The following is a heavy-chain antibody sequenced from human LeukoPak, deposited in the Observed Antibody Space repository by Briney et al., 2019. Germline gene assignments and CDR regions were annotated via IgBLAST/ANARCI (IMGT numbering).Heavy chain of an antibody. CDR1: GYTFTGYY. Sequence: ASVKVSCKASGYTFTGYYMHWVRQAPGQGLELMGWINPNSGGTNYAQKFQGRVTMTRDTSISTAYMELSRLRSDDTAVYYCARTFVVVTANDAFDIWGQGTMVTVSS. D-gene: IGHD2-21*02. J-gene: IGHJ3*02. CDR3: ARTFVVVTANDAFDI. V-gene: IGHV1-2*02. CDR2: INPNSGGT.